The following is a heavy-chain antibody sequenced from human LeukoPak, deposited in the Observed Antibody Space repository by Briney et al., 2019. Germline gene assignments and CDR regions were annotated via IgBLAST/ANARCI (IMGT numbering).Heavy chain of an antibody. CDR1: GGAISSRSDD. J-gene: IGHJ4*02. V-gene: IGHV4-39*01. D-gene: IGHD3-22*01. Sequence: TQSLTSIVRGGAISSRSDDCGGLRQLKGKRLEWIGSIYYSGSTYYNPSLKSRVTISVDTSKNQFSLKLSSVTAADTAVYYCARHAEGGWLLPFVYWGQGTLVTVSS. CDR2: IYYSGST. CDR3: ARHAEGGWLLPFVY.